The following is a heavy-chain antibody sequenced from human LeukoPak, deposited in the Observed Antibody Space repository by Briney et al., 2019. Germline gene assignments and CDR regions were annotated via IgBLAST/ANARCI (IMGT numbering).Heavy chain of an antibody. Sequence: ASVKVSCKASGYTXTTYYLHWVRQAPGQGLEWMGIINPNGGSTNYAQNFQGRVTMTRDTSTSTVYMELSSLRSEDTAVYYCARGASVGAFDYWGPGTLVTVSS. J-gene: IGHJ4*02. D-gene: IGHD1-26*01. CDR3: ARGASVGAFDY. CDR1: GYTXTTYY. V-gene: IGHV1-46*01. CDR2: INPNGGST.